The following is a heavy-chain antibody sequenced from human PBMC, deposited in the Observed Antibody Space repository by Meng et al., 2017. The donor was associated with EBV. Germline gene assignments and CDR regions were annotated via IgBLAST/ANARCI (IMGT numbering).Heavy chain of an antibody. D-gene: IGHD2-21*01. V-gene: IGHV1-3*01. CDR2: INVGVGYT. CDR3: VRGPPVGVPGPGDY. Sequence: QVQVVKSGAEVTNPGDSVKVSCKASGYAFTSYILHWVRQAPGQRLEWMGWINVGVGYTKYSQKFQGRVTISSDTSATTGYMELSSLRSEDTAVYYCVRGPPVGVPGPGDYWGQGTLVIVSS. CDR1: GYAFTSYI. J-gene: IGHJ4*02.